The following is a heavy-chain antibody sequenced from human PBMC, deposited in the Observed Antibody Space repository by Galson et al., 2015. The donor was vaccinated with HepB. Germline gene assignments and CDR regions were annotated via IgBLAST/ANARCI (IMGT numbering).Heavy chain of an antibody. Sequence: SLRLSCAASGFTFSSYAMHWVRQAPGKGLEWVAVISYDGSNKYYADSVKGRFTISRDNSKNTLYLQMNSLRAEDTAVYYCARDGHCSGGSCSPEPSYYFDYWGQGTLVTVSS. J-gene: IGHJ4*02. V-gene: IGHV3-30*04. D-gene: IGHD2-15*01. CDR1: GFTFSSYA. CDR3: ARDGHCSGGSCSPEPSYYFDY. CDR2: ISYDGSNK.